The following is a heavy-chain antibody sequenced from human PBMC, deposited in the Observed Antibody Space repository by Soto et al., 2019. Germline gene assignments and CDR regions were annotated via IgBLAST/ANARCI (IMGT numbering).Heavy chain of an antibody. CDR3: ARGTVTINYFDH. J-gene: IGHJ4*02. Sequence: SETLSLTCTVSGGSISGYYWSWIRQPPGKGLEWIGYIYYSGGTNYNPSLSSRVTISVDTSKNQFSLRLSSVTAADTAVYYRARGTVTINYFDHWGQGILVTVSS. CDR1: GGSISGYY. CDR2: IYYSGGT. D-gene: IGHD4-17*01. V-gene: IGHV4-59*01.